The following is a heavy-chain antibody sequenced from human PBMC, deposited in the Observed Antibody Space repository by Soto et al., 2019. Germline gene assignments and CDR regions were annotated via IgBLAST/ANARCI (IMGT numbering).Heavy chain of an antibody. CDR1: GFTFSNYG. J-gene: IGHJ4*02. V-gene: IGHV3-30*03. D-gene: IGHD2-2*01. CDR2: ISYDGDNE. Sequence: QVQLVESGGGVVQPGRSLRLSCAASGFTFSNYGMHWVRQAPGKGLEWVAIISYDGDNEYYADSVRGRFTISRDNSKNTLNLQTNSLRHEDTAVYYCARDGGPVYCNSPGCSAKRFDYWGQGTLVTVSS. CDR3: ARDGGPVYCNSPGCSAKRFDY.